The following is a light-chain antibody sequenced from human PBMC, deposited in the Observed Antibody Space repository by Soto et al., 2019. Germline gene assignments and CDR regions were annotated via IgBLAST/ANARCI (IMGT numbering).Light chain of an antibody. CDR1: SADIGTYNY. CDR3: NSYAGSNNVV. V-gene: IGLV2-8*01. CDR2: EVT. Sequence: QSVLTQPRSVSASPGQSVTISCTGTSADIGTYNYVSWYQQHPGKAPKLMIYEVTKRPSGVPDRFSGSKSGNTASLTVSGLQAEDAADYYCNSYAGSNNVVFGGGTKVTVL. J-gene: IGLJ2*01.